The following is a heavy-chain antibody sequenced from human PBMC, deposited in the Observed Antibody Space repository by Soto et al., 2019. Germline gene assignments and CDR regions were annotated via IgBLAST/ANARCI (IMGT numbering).Heavy chain of an antibody. CDR1: GFTFSSYA. Sequence: EVQLLESGGGLVQPGGSLRLSCAASGFTFSSYAMSWVRQAPGKGLEWVSTISGSGGSTYYADSVKGRFTISRDNSKNALYLQMNSVRAEDTALYYCAKDLRNVSSVIYGMDVWGQWTKVTVSS. V-gene: IGHV3-23*01. D-gene: IGHD3-22*01. CDR3: AKDLRNVSSVIYGMDV. J-gene: IGHJ6*02. CDR2: ISGSGGST.